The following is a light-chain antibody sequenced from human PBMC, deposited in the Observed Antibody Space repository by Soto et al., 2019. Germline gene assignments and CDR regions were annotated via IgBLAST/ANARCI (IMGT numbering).Light chain of an antibody. CDR2: AAS. J-gene: IGKJ5*01. Sequence: DIQITPSPSSLAASVGDKVHITFRASQGISNYLAWYQQKPGKVPKLLIYAASTLQSGVPSRFSGSGSGTDFTLTISSLQPEDVATYYCQQYNSDPITFGQGTRLEIK. V-gene: IGKV1-27*01. CDR3: QQYNSDPIT. CDR1: QGISNY.